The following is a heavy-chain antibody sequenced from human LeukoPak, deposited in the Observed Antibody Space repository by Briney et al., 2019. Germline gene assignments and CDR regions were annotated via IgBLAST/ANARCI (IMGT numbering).Heavy chain of an antibody. V-gene: IGHV3-23*01. CDR3: AKEGGYGELSSYFDY. J-gene: IGHJ4*02. Sequence: GGSLRLSCAASGFTFHSFAMSWVRQAPGKGLEWVSPISAGGGSSYYVDSVKGRFTISRDNSKNMLYLQMNSLRAEDTAVYYCAKEGGYGELSSYFDYWGQGTLVTVSS. CDR2: ISAGGGSS. CDR1: GFTFHSFA. D-gene: IGHD3-16*02.